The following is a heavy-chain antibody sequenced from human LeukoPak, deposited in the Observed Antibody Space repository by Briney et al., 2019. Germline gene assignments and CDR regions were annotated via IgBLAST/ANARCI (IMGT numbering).Heavy chain of an antibody. CDR1: GGSFSGYY. D-gene: IGHD3-16*02. Sequence: PSETLSLTCAVYGGSFSGYYWSWIRQPPGKGLEWIGEINHSGSTNYNPPLKSRVTISVDTSKNQFSLKLSSVTAADTAVYYCARRRLYDYVWGSYRYTFGYFDYWGQGTLVTVSS. V-gene: IGHV4-34*01. CDR3: ARRRLYDYVWGSYRYTFGYFDY. J-gene: IGHJ4*02. CDR2: INHSGST.